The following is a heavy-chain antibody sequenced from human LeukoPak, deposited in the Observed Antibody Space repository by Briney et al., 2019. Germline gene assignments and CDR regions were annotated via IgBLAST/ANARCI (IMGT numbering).Heavy chain of an antibody. CDR1: GFTFSSYS. D-gene: IGHD3-22*01. J-gene: IGHJ4*02. V-gene: IGHV3-48*04. CDR2: ISSDSNVM. Sequence: GGSLRLSCAASGFTFSSYSMNWVRQAPGKGLEWVSYISSDSNVMYYAGSVKGRFTISRDNAKNSLSLQINSLRAGDTAVYYCARYYYDSGGYKLLDYWGQGTLVTVSS. CDR3: ARYYYDSGGYKLLDY.